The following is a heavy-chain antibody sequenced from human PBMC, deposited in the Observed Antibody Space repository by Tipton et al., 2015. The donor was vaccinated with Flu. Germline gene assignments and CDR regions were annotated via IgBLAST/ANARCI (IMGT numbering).Heavy chain of an antibody. CDR3: ARSGDFYLNWFGP. V-gene: IGHV4-59*01. CDR1: GGSISGYY. Sequence: TLSLTCTVSGGSISGYYWSWIRQPPGKRLEWMGHIHDSGSANYSPSLKSRVTMSVDSPKNQFSLRRTSVTAADTAVYYCARSGDFYLNWFGPWGQGTLVTVSS. CDR2: IHDSGSA. J-gene: IGHJ5*02. D-gene: IGHD2/OR15-2a*01.